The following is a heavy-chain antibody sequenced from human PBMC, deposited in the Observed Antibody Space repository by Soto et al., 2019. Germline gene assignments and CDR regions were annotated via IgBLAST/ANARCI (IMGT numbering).Heavy chain of an antibody. V-gene: IGHV3-23*01. Sequence: GGSLRLSCAASGFTFSSYAMSWVRQAPGKGLEWVSGISGSGGSTYYADSVKGRFTISRDNSKNTLYLQMNNLRVEDSALYYCARGSTDSYPGSRIFDFWGRGALVTVSS. CDR1: GFTFSSYA. CDR3: ARGSTDSYPGSRIFDF. CDR2: ISGSGGST. J-gene: IGHJ4*02. D-gene: IGHD3-10*01.